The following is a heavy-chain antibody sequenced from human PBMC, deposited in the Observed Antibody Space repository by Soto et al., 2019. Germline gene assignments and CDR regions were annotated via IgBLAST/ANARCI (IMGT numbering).Heavy chain of an antibody. CDR2: INAGNGNT. CDR3: ARRDSSSWYSLDY. CDR1: GYTFTSYA. D-gene: IGHD6-13*01. V-gene: IGHV1-3*01. Sequence: QVQLVQSGAEVKKPGASVKVSCKASGYTFTSYAMHWVRQAPGQRLEWMGWINAGNGNTKYSQKFQGRVTITRDTYAITAYMELSSLRSEDTAVYYCARRDSSSWYSLDYWGQGTLVTVSS. J-gene: IGHJ4*02.